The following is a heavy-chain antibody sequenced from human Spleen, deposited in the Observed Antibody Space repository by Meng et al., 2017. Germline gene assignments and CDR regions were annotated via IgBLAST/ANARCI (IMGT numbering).Heavy chain of an antibody. Sequence: QGQVQQWGDGLFKPSETLSLPCVFSVGSFSDYYWSWIRQPPGKGLEWIGEINHSGSTNYNPSLESRATISVDTSQNNLSLKLSSVTAADSAVYYCARGPTTMAHDFDYWGQGTLVTVSS. CDR2: INHSGST. J-gene: IGHJ4*02. V-gene: IGHV4-34*01. CDR3: ARGPTTMAHDFDY. D-gene: IGHD4-11*01. CDR1: VGSFSDYY.